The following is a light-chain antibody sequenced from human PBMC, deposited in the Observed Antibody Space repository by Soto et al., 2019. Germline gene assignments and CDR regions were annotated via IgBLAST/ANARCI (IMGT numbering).Light chain of an antibody. J-gene: IGLJ3*02. V-gene: IGLV3-21*04. CDR3: QVWDSSSDHWV. Sequence: SYVLTQPPPVSVAPGKTARITCGGNNIGSKSVHWYQQKPGQAPVLIIYYDSDRPSGIPERFSGSNSGNTATLTISRVEAGDEADYYCQVWDSSSDHWVFGGGTQLTVL. CDR1: NIGSKS. CDR2: YDS.